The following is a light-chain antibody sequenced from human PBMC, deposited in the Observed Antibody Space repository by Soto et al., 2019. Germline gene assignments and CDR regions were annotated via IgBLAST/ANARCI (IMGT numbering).Light chain of an antibody. V-gene: IGLV2-14*01. CDR2: DVS. CDR3: SSYTSSSTRLYV. CDR1: SSDVGGYNY. Sequence: QSALTQPASVSGSPGQSITISCTGTSSDVGGYNYVSWYQQHPGKAPKLMIYDVSTRPSGVSNRFSGSKSGNTASLTISGLQAEDEADYYCSSYTSSSTRLYVFGTGTKVTVL. J-gene: IGLJ1*01.